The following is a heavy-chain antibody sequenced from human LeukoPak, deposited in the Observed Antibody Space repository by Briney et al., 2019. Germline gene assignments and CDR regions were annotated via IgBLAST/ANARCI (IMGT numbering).Heavy chain of an antibody. V-gene: IGHV4-39*01. J-gene: IGHJ5*02. Sequence: PSETLSLTCTVSGGSISSSYYYWGWIRQPPGKGLEWIGSIYYSGSTYYNPSLKSRVTISVDTSKNQFSLKLSSVTAADTAVYYCARQTGSYIVVVPAAGNWFDPWGQGTLVTVSS. CDR1: GGSISSSYYY. CDR2: IYYSGST. CDR3: ARQTGSYIVVVPAAGNWFDP. D-gene: IGHD2-2*01.